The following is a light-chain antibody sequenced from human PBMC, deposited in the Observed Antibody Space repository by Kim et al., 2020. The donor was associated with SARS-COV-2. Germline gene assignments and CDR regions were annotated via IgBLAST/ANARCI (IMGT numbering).Light chain of an antibody. CDR1: SSNIGAGYD. CDR2: DNS. V-gene: IGLV1-40*01. CDR3: QSYDSSLSALYV. Sequence: FTISCTGSSSNIGAGYDVHWSQQLPGTAPKLLIYDNSNRPSGVPDRFSGSKSGTSASLAITGLQAEDEADYYCQSYDSSLSALYVFGTGTKVTVL. J-gene: IGLJ1*01.